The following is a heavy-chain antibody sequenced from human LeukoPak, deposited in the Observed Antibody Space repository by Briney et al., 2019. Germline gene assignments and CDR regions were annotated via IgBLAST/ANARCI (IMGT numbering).Heavy chain of an antibody. CDR1: GFTFSTYW. V-gene: IGHV3-7*01. J-gene: IGHJ4*02. CDR3: ARDTIMITFGGVPDY. Sequence: GGSLRLSCAASGFTFSTYWMSWVRQAPGKGLEWVAHIKQDGSEKYYVDSVKGRFTISRDNAKNSLYLQMNSLRAEDTAVYYCARDTIMITFGGVPDYWGQGTLVTVSS. D-gene: IGHD3-16*01. CDR2: IKQDGSEK.